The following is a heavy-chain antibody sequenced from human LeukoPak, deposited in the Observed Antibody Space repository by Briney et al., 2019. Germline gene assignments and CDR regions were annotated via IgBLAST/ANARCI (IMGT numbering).Heavy chain of an antibody. Sequence: GGSLRLSCAASGFTFDDYAMHWVRQAPGKGLEWVSGISWNSGSIGYADSVKGRFTISRDNSKNTLYLQMNSLRAEDTAVYYCAKVGIVGATWGQGTLVTVSS. D-gene: IGHD1-26*01. CDR1: GFTFDDYA. V-gene: IGHV3-9*01. J-gene: IGHJ4*02. CDR2: ISWNSGSI. CDR3: AKVGIVGAT.